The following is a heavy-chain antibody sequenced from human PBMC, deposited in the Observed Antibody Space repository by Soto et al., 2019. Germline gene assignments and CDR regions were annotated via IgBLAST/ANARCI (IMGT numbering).Heavy chain of an antibody. CDR2: IWYDGSNK. J-gene: IGHJ4*02. CDR3: ARSPRLGMRVLRIFAY. D-gene: IGHD1-20*01. Sequence: QVQLVESGGGVVQPGRSLRLSCAASGFTFSSYGMHWVRQAPGKGLERVAVIWYDGSNKYYADSVKGRFTISRDNSKNALYLQMNSLRAEDTAVYYCARSPRLGMRVLRIFAYWGQGTLVTVSS. CDR1: GFTFSSYG. V-gene: IGHV3-33*01.